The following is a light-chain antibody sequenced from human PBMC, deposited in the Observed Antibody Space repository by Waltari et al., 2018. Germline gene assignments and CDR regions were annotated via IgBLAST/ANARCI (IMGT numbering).Light chain of an antibody. CDR3: QQYGSSPRGT. CDR1: RSVSSSY. J-gene: IGKJ1*01. V-gene: IGKV3-20*01. Sequence: EIVLTLSPGILSLSPVERATLHCRASRSVSSSYLTWYQQQPGQAPRRLIYGASRRATGIADRFSGSGSGTDFTLTISRLEPEDDAVYYCQQYGSSPRGTFGQGTKVEIK. CDR2: GAS.